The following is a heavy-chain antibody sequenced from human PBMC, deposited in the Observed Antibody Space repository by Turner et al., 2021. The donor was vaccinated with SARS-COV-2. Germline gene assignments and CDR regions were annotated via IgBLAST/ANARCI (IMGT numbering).Heavy chain of an antibody. CDR1: GYTFSNYY. V-gene: IGHV1-46*01. CDR3: ARGPRVPAVTNVNDAFDI. D-gene: IGHD4-17*01. CDR2: FNPSGGGT. J-gene: IGHJ3*02. Sequence: QVQLVQSGAEAKNPGASVKISCRTSGYTFSNYYIHGVRQAHGQGLEWMGIFNPSGGGTSYAQNSQGRLTMTSDTSTSTVYMELSSLGSEDTAVYYCARGPRVPAVTNVNDAFDIWGQGTMVTVSS.